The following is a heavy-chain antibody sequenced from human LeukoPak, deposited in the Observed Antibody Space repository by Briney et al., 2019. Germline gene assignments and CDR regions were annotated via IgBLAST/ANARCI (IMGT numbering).Heavy chain of an antibody. CDR1: GFTFSGYA. Sequence: PGGSLRLSCAASGFTFSGYAMSWVRQAPGKGLEWVSGLGGSGVYTYYADSVKGRFTISRDNSRNTLYLQMNSLRAEDTAVYYCAKLAGGTMARWYFGYWGQGTLVTVSS. CDR3: AKLAGGTMARWYFGY. J-gene: IGHJ4*02. CDR2: LGGSGVYT. V-gene: IGHV3-23*01. D-gene: IGHD3-10*01.